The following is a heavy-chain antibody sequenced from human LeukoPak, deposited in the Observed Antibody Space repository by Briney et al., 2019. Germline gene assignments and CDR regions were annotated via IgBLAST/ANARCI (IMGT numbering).Heavy chain of an antibody. CDR3: ARDQEWELLDY. Sequence: GGSLRLSCAASGFTFSSYEMNWVRQAPGKGLEWMSYISSSGNTIYYADSVKGRFTISRENAKNSLYLQMNSLRAEDTAVYYCARDQEWELLDYWGEGSLVTVSS. CDR1: GFTFSSYE. V-gene: IGHV3-48*03. CDR2: ISSSGNTI. J-gene: IGHJ4*02. D-gene: IGHD1-26*01.